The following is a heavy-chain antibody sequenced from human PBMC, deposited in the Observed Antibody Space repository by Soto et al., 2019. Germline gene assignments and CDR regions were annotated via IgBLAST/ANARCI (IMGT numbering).Heavy chain of an antibody. Sequence: GGSLRLSCAASGFTFSSYSMNWVRQAPGKGLEWVSSISSSSSYIYYADSVKGRFTISRDNAKNSLYLQMNSLRAEDTAVYYCARDPSVIYYGSGSYYNYYYYYYMDVWGKGTTVTVSS. V-gene: IGHV3-21*01. CDR2: ISSSSSYI. D-gene: IGHD3-10*01. CDR1: GFTFSSYS. CDR3: ARDPSVIYYGSGSYYNYYYYYYMDV. J-gene: IGHJ6*03.